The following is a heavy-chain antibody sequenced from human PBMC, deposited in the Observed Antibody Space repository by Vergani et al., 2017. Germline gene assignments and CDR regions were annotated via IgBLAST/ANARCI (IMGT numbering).Heavy chain of an antibody. J-gene: IGHJ6*02. V-gene: IGHV4-39*01. CDR2: IYYSGST. CDR3: ARHRGSGGFFPSSYFYGMDV. Sequence: QLQLQESGPGLVKPSATLSLTCSVSGASIRSRNYYWGWIRQPPGKGLEWIAGIYYSGSTYYNPSLKSRVTISVDTSKNQFSLKLSSVTAADTAIYYCARHRGSGGFFPSSYFYGMDVWGHGTTVTVSS. D-gene: IGHD3-10*01. CDR1: GASIRSRNYY.